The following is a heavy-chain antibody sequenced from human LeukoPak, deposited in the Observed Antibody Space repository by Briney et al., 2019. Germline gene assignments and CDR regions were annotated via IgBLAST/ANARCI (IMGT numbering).Heavy chain of an antibody. Sequence: QPGGSLRLSCAASGFTFSSYAMSWVRQAPGKGLEWVSTISGSGGSTYYADSVKGRFTISRDNSKNTLYLQMNSLRAEDTAVYYCAKDRRRRGYYYYYMDVWGKGTTVTVSS. V-gene: IGHV3-23*01. CDR2: ISGSGGST. CDR3: AKDRRRRGYYYYYMDV. CDR1: GFTFSSYA. J-gene: IGHJ6*03.